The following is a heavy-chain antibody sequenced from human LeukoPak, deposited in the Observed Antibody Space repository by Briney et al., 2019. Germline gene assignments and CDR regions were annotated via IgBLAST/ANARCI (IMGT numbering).Heavy chain of an antibody. CDR2: INPNSGGT. Sequence: EASVKVSCKASGYTFTGYYMHWVRQAPGQGLEWMGWINPNSGGTNYAQKFQGRVTMTRDTSISTAYMELSRLRSDGTAVYYCAREKVDCSSTSCYIDYWGQGTLVTVSS. CDR1: GYTFTGYY. CDR3: AREKVDCSSTSCYIDY. V-gene: IGHV1-2*02. D-gene: IGHD2-2*02. J-gene: IGHJ4*02.